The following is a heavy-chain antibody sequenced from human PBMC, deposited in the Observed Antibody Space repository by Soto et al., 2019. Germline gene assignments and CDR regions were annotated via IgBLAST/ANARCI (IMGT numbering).Heavy chain of an antibody. Sequence: QVQLVESGGGVVQPGRSLRLSCAASGFTFSSYGMHWVRQAPGKGLEWVAVISYDGSNKYYADSVKGRFTISRDNSKNTLYLQMNSLRAEDTAVYYCAKDLPHYDSSGYGWCQGTLVTVSS. J-gene: IGHJ4*02. D-gene: IGHD3-22*01. CDR2: ISYDGSNK. CDR3: AKDLPHYDSSGYG. V-gene: IGHV3-30*18. CDR1: GFTFSSYG.